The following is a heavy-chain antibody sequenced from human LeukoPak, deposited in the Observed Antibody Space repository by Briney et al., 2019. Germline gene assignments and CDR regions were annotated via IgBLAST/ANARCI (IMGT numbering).Heavy chain of an antibody. CDR1: GFSFSDSG. Sequence: GGSLRLSCAASGFSFSDSGMHWVRQASGKGLEWVGRIRSKANSYATAYAASVKGRFTISRDDSKNTAYLQMNSLKTEDTAVYYCARSSDDSDALDYYYMDVWGKGITVTVSS. D-gene: IGHD5-18*01. CDR2: IRSKANSYAT. V-gene: IGHV3-73*01. J-gene: IGHJ6*03. CDR3: ARSSDDSDALDYYYMDV.